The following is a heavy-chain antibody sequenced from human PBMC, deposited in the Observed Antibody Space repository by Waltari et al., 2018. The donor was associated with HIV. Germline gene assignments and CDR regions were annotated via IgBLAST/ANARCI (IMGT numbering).Heavy chain of an antibody. CDR1: GVSFSSYA. CDR2: IIPCLGAA. J-gene: IGHJ4*02. V-gene: IGHV1-69*01. Sequence: QVQLVQSGAEVKKPGSSVKVSCKASGVSFSSYAISWVRQAPGQGLEWRGGIIPCLGAATYAKKFQGRVTITADESTTTAYMELSSLRSEDTAVYFCARPHDASGYDVDYWGQGTLVTVSS. CDR3: ARPHDASGYDVDY. D-gene: IGHD3-22*01.